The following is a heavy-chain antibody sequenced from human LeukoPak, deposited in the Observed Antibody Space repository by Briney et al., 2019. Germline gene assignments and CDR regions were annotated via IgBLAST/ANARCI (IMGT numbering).Heavy chain of an antibody. J-gene: IGHJ5*02. V-gene: IGHV3-74*01. Sequence: GGSLRLTCAASGFTFSSYWMHWVRQAPGKGLVWVSRINSDGSSTSYADSVKGRFTISRDNAKNTLYLQMNSLRAEDTAVYYCARGVGYCSSTSCYWWFDPWGQGTLVTVSS. CDR1: GFTFSSYW. D-gene: IGHD2-2*01. CDR3: ARGVGYCSSTSCYWWFDP. CDR2: INSDGSST.